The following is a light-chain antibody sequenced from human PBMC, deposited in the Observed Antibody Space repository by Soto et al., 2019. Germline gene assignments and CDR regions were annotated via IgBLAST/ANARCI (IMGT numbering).Light chain of an antibody. Sequence: DIQMTQSPSTLSASVGDRVTITCRASQSVSRWLAWYQQKPGKAPNLLIYKASNLQSGVPSRFSGSGSGTEFTLTISSLEPDDFVTYYCQQYNGDSTFGGETKVEIK. CDR1: QSVSRW. J-gene: IGKJ4*01. CDR3: QQYNGDST. CDR2: KAS. V-gene: IGKV1-5*03.